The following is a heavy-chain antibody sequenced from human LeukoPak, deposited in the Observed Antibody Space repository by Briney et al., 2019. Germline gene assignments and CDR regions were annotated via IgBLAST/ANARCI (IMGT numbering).Heavy chain of an antibody. D-gene: IGHD2-15*01. CDR1: GFTFSSYG. CDR3: ARDGGKGGSYFDY. Sequence: TRGSLRLSCAASGFTFSSYGMHWVRQAPGKGLEWVAVIWYDGSNKYYADSVKGRFTISRDNSKNTLYLQMNSLRAEDTAVYYCARDGGKGGSYFDYWGQGTLVTVSS. V-gene: IGHV3-33*08. J-gene: IGHJ4*02. CDR2: IWYDGSNK.